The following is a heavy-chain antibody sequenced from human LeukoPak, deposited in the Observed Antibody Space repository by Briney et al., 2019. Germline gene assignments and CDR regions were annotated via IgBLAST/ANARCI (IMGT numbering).Heavy chain of an antibody. J-gene: IGHJ6*03. Sequence: SETLSLTCTVSGYSISSGYYWGWIRQPPGKGLERIGSIYHSGSTYYNPSLKSRVTISVDTSKNQFSLKLSSVTAADTAVYYCARDQSGYYYYTGDYYYYMDVWGKGTTVTVSS. CDR3: ARDQSGYYYYTGDYYYYMDV. CDR2: IYHSGST. D-gene: IGHD3-22*01. CDR1: GYSISSGYY. V-gene: IGHV4-38-2*02.